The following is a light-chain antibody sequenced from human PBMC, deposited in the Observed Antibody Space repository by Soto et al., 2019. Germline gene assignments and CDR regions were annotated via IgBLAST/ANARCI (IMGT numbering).Light chain of an antibody. CDR3: QQCAHSPRT. CDR1: QSVTNNY. CDR2: DAS. J-gene: IGKJ2*01. Sequence: EIVLTQSPATLSLSPGERGTLSCRASQSVTNNYVAWYQQKPGQAPRLLIYDASSRATGIPARFSGSGSGTDFTLTISRLEPEDFAVYYCQQCAHSPRTFGQGTKVEMK. V-gene: IGKV3-20*01.